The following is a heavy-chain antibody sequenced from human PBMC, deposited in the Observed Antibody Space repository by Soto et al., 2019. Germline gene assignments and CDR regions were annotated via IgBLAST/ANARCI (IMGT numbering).Heavy chain of an antibody. CDR1: GGSISSGGYS. CDR3: ARDHWGPGTWFDP. Sequence: PSETLSLTCAVSGGSISSGGYSWSWIRQPPGKGLEWIGYIYHSGSTYYNPSLKSRVTISVDRSKNQFSLKLSSVTAADTAVYYCARDHWGPGTWFDPWGQGTLVTVSS. CDR2: IYHSGST. V-gene: IGHV4-30-2*01. J-gene: IGHJ5*02. D-gene: IGHD3-10*01.